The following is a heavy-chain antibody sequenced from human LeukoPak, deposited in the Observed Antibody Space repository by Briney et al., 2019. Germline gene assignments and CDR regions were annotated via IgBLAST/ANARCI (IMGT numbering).Heavy chain of an antibody. V-gene: IGHV3-48*04. J-gene: IGHJ4*02. Sequence: GGSLRLSCEASGFTVTSYSMNWVRQSPGKGLEWVSYIGGSGSPVDYADSVKGRFTMSRDNTKNSLYLQMNSLRAEDTAVYYCARDHDWAFDYWGQGILVTVSS. CDR3: ARDHDWAFDY. CDR2: IGGSGSPV. D-gene: IGHD3-9*01. CDR1: GFTVTSYS.